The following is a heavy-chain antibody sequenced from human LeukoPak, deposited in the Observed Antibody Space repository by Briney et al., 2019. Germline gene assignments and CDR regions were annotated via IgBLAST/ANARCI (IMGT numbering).Heavy chain of an antibody. CDR3: GGATFGDFDY. V-gene: IGHV3-30*03. Sequence: GRSLRLSCAASGFTFSSYGMHWVRQAPGKGLEWVAVISYDGSNKYYADSVKGRFTISRDNSKNTLYLQMNSLRAEDTAVYYCGGATFGDFDYWGQGTLVTVSS. D-gene: IGHD3-10*01. CDR2: ISYDGSNK. CDR1: GFTFSSYG. J-gene: IGHJ4*02.